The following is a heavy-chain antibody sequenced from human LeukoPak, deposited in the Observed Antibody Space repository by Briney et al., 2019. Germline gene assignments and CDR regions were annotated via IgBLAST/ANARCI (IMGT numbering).Heavy chain of an antibody. D-gene: IGHD6-13*01. CDR1: GYIFTSYS. CDR2: TSAYNGDT. Sequence: ASVKVSCKASGYIFTSYSISWVRQAPGQGLEWMGWTSAYNGDTNYVHKFQGRVTMTTDTSTSTAYMQLKSLRSDDTAVDYCAREEGAPIAAANIWGLGTKVTVSS. J-gene: IGHJ3*02. V-gene: IGHV1-18*01. CDR3: AREEGAPIAAANI.